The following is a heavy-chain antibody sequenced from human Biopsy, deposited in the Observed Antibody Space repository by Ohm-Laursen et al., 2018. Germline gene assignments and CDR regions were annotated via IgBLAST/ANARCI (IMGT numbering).Heavy chain of an antibody. CDR1: GVTSSRYG. J-gene: IGHJ6*02. CDR2: ISEDGTNK. Sequence: SLRLSCAASGVTSSRYGMHWVRQAPGKGLEWVASISEDGTNKYYEDSVKGRFTVSRDNSKNTLYLQMNSLRAEDTAVFYCAKDRGVARTYYYYPYGMDVWGQGTTVTVSS. CDR3: AKDRGVARTYYYYPYGMDV. V-gene: IGHV3-30*18. D-gene: IGHD3-10*01.